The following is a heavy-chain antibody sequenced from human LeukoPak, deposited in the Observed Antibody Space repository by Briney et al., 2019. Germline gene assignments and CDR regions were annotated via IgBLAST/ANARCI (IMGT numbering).Heavy chain of an antibody. D-gene: IGHD6-19*01. CDR3: ARARFIGRRFIAVAGTKKYYFDY. J-gene: IGHJ4*02. Sequence: GASVKVSCKASGYTFTSYYMHWVRQATGQGLEWMGWMNPNSGNTGYAQKFQGRVTMTRNTSISTAYMELSSLRSEDTAVYYCARARFIGRRFIAVAGTKKYYFDYWGQGTLVTVSS. CDR2: MNPNSGNT. CDR1: GYTFTSYY. V-gene: IGHV1-8*02.